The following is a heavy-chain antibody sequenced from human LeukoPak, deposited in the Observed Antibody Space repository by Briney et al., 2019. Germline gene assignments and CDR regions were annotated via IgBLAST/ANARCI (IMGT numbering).Heavy chain of an antibody. D-gene: IGHD6-6*01. CDR3: ARGTPSYSSSQNYFDY. J-gene: IGHJ4*02. CDR2: IHTGGTT. CDR1: GFTVNSNY. Sequence: GGSLRLPCAASGFTVNSNYMSWVRQAPGKGLVWVSVIHTGGTTYYSDSVKGRFTISRDNSKNTLYLQMNGLRTEDTAEYYCARGTPSYSSSQNYFDYWGQGTLVTVSS. V-gene: IGHV3-66*02.